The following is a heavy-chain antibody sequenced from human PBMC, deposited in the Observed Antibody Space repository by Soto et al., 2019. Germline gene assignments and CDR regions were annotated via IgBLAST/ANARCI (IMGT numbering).Heavy chain of an antibody. J-gene: IGHJ4*02. CDR3: AKNWNPYSSGSSPSDY. D-gene: IGHD6-19*01. Sequence: GGSLRLSCAASGFTFSSYGMHWVRQAPGKGLEWVAVISYDGSNKYYADSVKGRFTISRDNSKNTLYLQMNSLRAEDTAVYYCAKNWNPYSSGSSPSDYWGQGTLVTVSS. V-gene: IGHV3-30*18. CDR2: ISYDGSNK. CDR1: GFTFSSYG.